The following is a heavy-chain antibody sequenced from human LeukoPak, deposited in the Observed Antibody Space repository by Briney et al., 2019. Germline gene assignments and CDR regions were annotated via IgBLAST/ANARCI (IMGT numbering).Heavy chain of an antibody. CDR2: ISGGGGVT. D-gene: IGHD3-22*01. CDR3: AKQLSTGYHFYDF. Sequence: GGSLRLSCAASGFSFSSFAMTWVRRAPGKGLEWVSTISGGGGVTFYANSAKGRFTISRDNSKSTLYLQVNSLTAEDTAVYYCAKQLSTGYHFYDFWGQGTLVTVSS. V-gene: IGHV3-23*01. CDR1: GFSFSSFA. J-gene: IGHJ4*02.